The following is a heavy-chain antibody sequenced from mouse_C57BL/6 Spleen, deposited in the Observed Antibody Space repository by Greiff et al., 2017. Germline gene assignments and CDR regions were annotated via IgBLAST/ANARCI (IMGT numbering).Heavy chain of an antibody. V-gene: IGHV5-17*01. D-gene: IGHD3-1*01. CDR2: ISSGSSTI. CDR1: GFTFSDYG. J-gene: IGHJ3*01. Sequence: EVKVVESGGGLVKPGGSLKLSCAASGFTFSDYGMHWVRQAPEKGLEWDAYISSGSSTIYYADTVKGRFTISRDNAKNTLFLQMTSLRSEDTAMYYCARIGDAAWFAYWGQGTLVTVSA. CDR3: ARIGDAAWFAY.